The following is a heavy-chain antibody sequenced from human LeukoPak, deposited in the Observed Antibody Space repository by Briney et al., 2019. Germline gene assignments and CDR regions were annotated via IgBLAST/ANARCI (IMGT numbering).Heavy chain of an antibody. CDR1: GFTFSSYS. J-gene: IGHJ4*02. CDR3: AKDLNYGDLLDY. CDR2: ISGSGDST. V-gene: IGHV3-23*01. D-gene: IGHD4-17*01. Sequence: GGSLRLSCAVSGFTFSSYSMSWVRQAPGKGLEWVSAISGSGDSTYYADSVKGRFTISRDNSKNTLYLQMNSLRAEDTGVYYCAKDLNYGDLLDYWGQGTLVTVSS.